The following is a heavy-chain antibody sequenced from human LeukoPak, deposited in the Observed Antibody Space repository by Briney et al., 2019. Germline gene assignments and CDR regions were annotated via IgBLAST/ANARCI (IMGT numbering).Heavy chain of an antibody. CDR3: VHSSLATNGMDV. CDR1: GFSFSDTGEC. CDR2: IFWNEDK. J-gene: IGHJ6*02. Sequence: ESGPTLVKPTQTLTLTCTFSGFSFSDTGECVGWIRQPPGEALEWLALIFWNEDKFYNASLKSRLSITKDTSKNQVILTMTTLDPIDTATYYCVHSSLATNGMDVWGQGAAVTVS. V-gene: IGHV2-5*01.